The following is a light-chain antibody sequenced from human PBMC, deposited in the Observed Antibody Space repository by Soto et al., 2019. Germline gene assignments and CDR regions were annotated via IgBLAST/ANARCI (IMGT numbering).Light chain of an antibody. J-gene: IGKJ4*01. CDR3: QESYSTPLT. CDR2: AAS. V-gene: IGKV1-39*01. CDR1: QSISSY. Sequence: DIQMTQSPSSLSASVGDRVTITCRASQSISSYLNWYQQKPGKAPKLLIYAASSLQSGVPSRFSGSGSGTDFMCTISSLQPEDFAAYYCQESYSTPLTFGGGTKGYIK.